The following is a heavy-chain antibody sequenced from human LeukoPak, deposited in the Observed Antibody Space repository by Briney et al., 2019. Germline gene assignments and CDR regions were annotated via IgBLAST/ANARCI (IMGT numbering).Heavy chain of an antibody. Sequence: GGSLRLSCAASGFTFSSYEMNWVRQAPGKGLEWVSSISSSSSYIYYADSVKGRFTISRDNSKNTLYLQMNSLRGEDTAVFYYARPQGYFAANFDYWGQGTLVTVSS. J-gene: IGHJ4*02. CDR1: GFTFSSYE. CDR3: ARPQGYFAANFDY. CDR2: ISSSSSYI. D-gene: IGHD3-22*01. V-gene: IGHV3-21*01.